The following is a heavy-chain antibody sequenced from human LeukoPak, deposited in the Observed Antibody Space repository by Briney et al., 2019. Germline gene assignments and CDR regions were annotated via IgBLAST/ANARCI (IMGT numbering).Heavy chain of an antibody. J-gene: IGHJ4*02. D-gene: IGHD3-10*01. CDR3: ATDPLLYGSGSCVY. CDR2: FDPEDGET. V-gene: IGHV1-24*01. Sequence: ASVKVSCKVSGYTLTELSMHWVRQAPGKGLAWMGGFDPEDGETIYAQKFQGRVTMTEDTSTDTAYMELSSLRSEDTAVYYCATDPLLYGSGSCVYWGQGTLVTVSS. CDR1: GYTLTELS.